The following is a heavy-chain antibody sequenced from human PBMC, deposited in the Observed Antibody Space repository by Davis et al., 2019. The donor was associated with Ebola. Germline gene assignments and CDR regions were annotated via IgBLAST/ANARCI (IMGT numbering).Heavy chain of an antibody. Sequence: AASVKVFCKAFGYTFPSYYIHWVRQAPGQGLEWMGIVNPSGGSTTYAQKFQGRVTMTRDTSTSTVYMELSSLRSEDTAVYYCASGTYYGSGSYIDYWGQGTLVTVSS. V-gene: IGHV1-46*01. CDR2: VNPSGGST. CDR3: ASGTYYGSGSYIDY. D-gene: IGHD3-10*01. CDR1: GYTFPSYY. J-gene: IGHJ4*02.